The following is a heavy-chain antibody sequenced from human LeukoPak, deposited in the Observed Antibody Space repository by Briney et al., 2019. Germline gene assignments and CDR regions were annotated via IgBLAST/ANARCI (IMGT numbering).Heavy chain of an antibody. CDR1: GGSISSGSYY. CDR2: IYTSGST. D-gene: IGHD2-2*02. V-gene: IGHV4-61*02. CDR3: ARAQPNCSSTSCYKVRAFDI. J-gene: IGHJ3*02. Sequence: PSETLSLTCTVSGGSISSGSYYWSWIRQPAGKGLEWIGRIYTSGSTNYNPSLKSRVTISVDTSKNQFSLKLSSVTAADTAVYYCARAQPNCSSTSCYKVRAFDIWGQGTMVTVSS.